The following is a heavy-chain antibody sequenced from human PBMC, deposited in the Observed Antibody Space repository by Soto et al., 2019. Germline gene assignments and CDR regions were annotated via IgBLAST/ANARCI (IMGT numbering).Heavy chain of an antibody. D-gene: IGHD2-21*02. V-gene: IGHV1-46*03. CDR3: ARGPIVVVTAAPINL. CDR1: GYTFTSYC. Sequence: QVQLVQSGAEVKKPGASVKVSCKASGYTFTSYCMHWVRQAPGQGLEWMGIINPSGGSTSYAQKSQGRVTMTRDTSTSTVYMELSSLRSEDTAVYYCARGPIVVVTAAPINLWGRGTLVTVSS. CDR2: INPSGGST. J-gene: IGHJ2*01.